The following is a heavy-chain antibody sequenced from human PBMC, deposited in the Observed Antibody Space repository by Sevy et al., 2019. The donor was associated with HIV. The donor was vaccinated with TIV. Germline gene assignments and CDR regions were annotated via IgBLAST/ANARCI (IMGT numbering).Heavy chain of an antibody. D-gene: IGHD3-10*01. V-gene: IGHV1-69*13. Sequence: ASVKVSCKASGGTFSSYAISWVRQAPGQGLEWMGGIIPIFGTANYAQKFQGRVTIIAEESTSTAYMGLSSLRSEETAVYYFARVPVVQGGLASYYFYYGMDVWGQGTMVTVSS. CDR2: IIPIFGTA. CDR1: GGTFSSYA. J-gene: IGHJ6*02. CDR3: ARVPVVQGGLASYYFYYGMDV.